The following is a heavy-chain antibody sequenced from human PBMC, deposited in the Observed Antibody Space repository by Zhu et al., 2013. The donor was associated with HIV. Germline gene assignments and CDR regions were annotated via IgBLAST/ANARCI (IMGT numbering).Heavy chain of an antibody. D-gene: IGHD3-9*01. CDR3: AKDRAMYYDISIDY. J-gene: IGHJ4*02. CDR2: ISYDGDFI. CDR1: GFTFTTYA. V-gene: IGHV3-30*18. Sequence: VQLVESGGGAVQPGRSLRLSCAASGFTFTTYAMHWVRQAPGKGLEWVAVISYDGDFIFYADSVKGRFTISRDNSKNTLSLQMNSLRTEDTAVYYCAKDRAMYYDISIDYWGQGTLVTVSS.